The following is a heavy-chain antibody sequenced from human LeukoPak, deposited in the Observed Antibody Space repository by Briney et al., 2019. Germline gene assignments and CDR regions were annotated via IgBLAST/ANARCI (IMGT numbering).Heavy chain of an antibody. CDR2: INPSGGST. Sequence: GASVKVSCKASGYTFTSYYMHWVRQAPGQGLEWMRIINPSGGSTSYAQKFQGRVTMTRDTSTSTVYMELSSLRSEDTAVYYCARDRRVVAATWPSYYYYYGMDVWGQGTTVTVSS. J-gene: IGHJ6*02. CDR1: GYTFTSYY. CDR3: ARDRRVVAATWPSYYYYYGMDV. V-gene: IGHV1-46*01. D-gene: IGHD2-15*01.